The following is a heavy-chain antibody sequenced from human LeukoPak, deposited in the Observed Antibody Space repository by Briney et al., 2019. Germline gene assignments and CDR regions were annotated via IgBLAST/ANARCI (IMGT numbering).Heavy chain of an antibody. CDR3: ARGRGYCSSTSCPYYFDY. Sequence: GGSLRLSCAASGFTFSSYATSWVRQAPGKGLEWVSAISGSGGSTYYADSVKGRFTISRDNAKNSLYLQMNSLRAEDTAVYYCARGRGYCSSTSCPYYFDYWGQGTLVTVSS. D-gene: IGHD2-2*01. J-gene: IGHJ4*02. CDR1: GFTFSSYA. V-gene: IGHV3-23*01. CDR2: ISGSGGST.